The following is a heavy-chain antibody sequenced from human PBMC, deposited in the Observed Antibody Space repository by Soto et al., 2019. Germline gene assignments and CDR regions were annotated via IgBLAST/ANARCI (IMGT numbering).Heavy chain of an antibody. V-gene: IGHV3-74*01. J-gene: IGHJ5*02. CDR1: GFTFSTYW. D-gene: IGHD7-27*01. CDR2: VNPDGTTT. Sequence: EVQLVESGGGLVQPGGSLRLSCAASGFTFSTYWMHWVRQVPGKGLVWVSRVNPDGTTTNYAASVKGRFTISRDNAKNTLQLQMNSLRVDDTAVYFCARALAGVDASWGQGTLVTVSS. CDR3: ARALAGVDAS.